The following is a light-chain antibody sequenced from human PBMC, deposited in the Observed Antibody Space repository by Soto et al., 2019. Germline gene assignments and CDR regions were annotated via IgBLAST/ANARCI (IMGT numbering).Light chain of an antibody. J-gene: IGLJ1*01. CDR3: SSYTSSITPDV. CDR2: GVS. V-gene: IGLV2-14*01. CDR1: ITDIGAYNY. Sequence: QSVLTQPASVSGSPGQSITISCTGTITDIGAYNYVSWYQQHPGKAPKLLIYGVSSRPSGVSNRFSGSKSGNAAYLTISGLQADDEAEYYCSSYTSSITPDVFGTGTKVTV.